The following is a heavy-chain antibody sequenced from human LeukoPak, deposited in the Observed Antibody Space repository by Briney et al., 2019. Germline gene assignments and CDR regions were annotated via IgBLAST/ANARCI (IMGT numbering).Heavy chain of an antibody. J-gene: IGHJ6*04. Sequence: PGGSLRLSCVVSGFGFSDSYMTWIRQAPGKGLEWVSYISSSGSTIYYADSVKGRFTISRDNAKNSLYLQMNSLRAEDTAVYYCAELGITMIGGVWGKGTTVTISS. D-gene: IGHD3-10*02. CDR1: GFGFSDSY. V-gene: IGHV3-11*04. CDR3: AELGITMIGGV. CDR2: ISSSGSTI.